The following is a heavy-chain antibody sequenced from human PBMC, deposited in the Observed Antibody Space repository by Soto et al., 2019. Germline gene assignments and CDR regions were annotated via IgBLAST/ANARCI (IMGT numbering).Heavy chain of an antibody. CDR3: ARGSQYYYDSSGSLCY. CDR1: GFTFSSYG. J-gene: IGHJ4*02. V-gene: IGHV3-33*01. CDR2: IWYDGSNK. Sequence: QVQLVESGGGVVQPGRSLRLSCAASGFTFSSYGMHWVRQAPGKGLEWVAVIWYDGSNKYYADSVKGRFTISRDNSKNTLYLQMNSLRAEDTAVYYCARGSQYYYDSSGSLCYCGQGTLVTVSS. D-gene: IGHD3-22*01.